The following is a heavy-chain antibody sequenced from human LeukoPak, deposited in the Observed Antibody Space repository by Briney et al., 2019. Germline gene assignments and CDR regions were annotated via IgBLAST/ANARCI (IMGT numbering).Heavy chain of an antibody. V-gene: IGHV3-33*01. CDR2: IWYDGSNK. Sequence: PGRSLRLSCAASGFTFSSYGMHWVRQAPGKGLEWVAVIWYDGSNKYYADSVKGRFTISRDNSKNTLHLQMNSLRAGDTAVYYCARDHSLYYDSSGYNLDYWGQGTLVTVSS. CDR1: GFTFSSYG. D-gene: IGHD3-22*01. J-gene: IGHJ4*02. CDR3: ARDHSLYYDSSGYNLDY.